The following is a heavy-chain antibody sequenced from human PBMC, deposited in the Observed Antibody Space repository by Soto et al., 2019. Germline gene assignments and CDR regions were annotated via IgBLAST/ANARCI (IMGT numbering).Heavy chain of an antibody. V-gene: IGHV3-74*01. CDR2: INRDGSKT. J-gene: IGHJ4*02. CDR1: GFTLRSYW. Sequence: VQLVESGGDLVQPGGSLRLSCAASGFTLRSYWMHWVRQAPGKGLEWVSCINRDGSKTRYTDSVKGRFTISRDNAKNMLYLQMNSLRVEATALYYCARDVSSDFDYWGLGTLTAVSS. CDR3: ARDVSSDFDY.